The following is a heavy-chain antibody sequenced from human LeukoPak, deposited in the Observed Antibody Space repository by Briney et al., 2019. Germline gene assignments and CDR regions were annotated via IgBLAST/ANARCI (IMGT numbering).Heavy chain of an antibody. V-gene: IGHV3-30*04. J-gene: IGHJ5*02. CDR1: GFTFSSYA. Sequence: GRSLRLTCAASGFTFSSYAMHWVRQAPGKGLEWVAVISYDGSNKYYADSVKGRFTISRDNSKNTLYLQMNSLRAEDTAVYYCARDVWYDFWSGYYGANWFDAWGQGTLVTVSS. CDR2: ISYDGSNK. CDR3: ARDVWYDFWSGYYGANWFDA. D-gene: IGHD3-3*01.